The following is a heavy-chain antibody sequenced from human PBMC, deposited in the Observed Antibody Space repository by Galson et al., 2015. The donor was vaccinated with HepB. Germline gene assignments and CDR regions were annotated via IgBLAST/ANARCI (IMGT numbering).Heavy chain of an antibody. CDR1: GGSFSGYY. J-gene: IGHJ4*02. D-gene: IGHD6-6*01. Sequence: TLSLTCAVYGGSFSGYYWSWIRQPPGKGLEWIGEINHSGSTNYNPSLKSRVTISVDTSKNQFSLKLSSVTAADTAVYYCARLSSPSEIEGFDYWGQGTLVTVSS. CDR2: INHSGST. V-gene: IGHV4-34*01. CDR3: ARLSSPSEIEGFDY.